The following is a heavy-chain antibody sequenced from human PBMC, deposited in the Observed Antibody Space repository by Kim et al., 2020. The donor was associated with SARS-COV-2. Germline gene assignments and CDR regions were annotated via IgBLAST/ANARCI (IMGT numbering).Heavy chain of an antibody. V-gene: IGHV4-59*01. J-gene: IGHJ4*02. CDR1: GGSISSYY. D-gene: IGHD3-16*02. CDR3: ARGNLWGSYRYIDY. CDR2: IYYSGST. Sequence: SETLSLTCTVSGGSISSYYWSWIRQPPGKGLEWIGYIYYSGSTNYNPSLKSRVTISVDTSKNQFSLKLSSVTAADTAVYYCARGNLWGSYRYIDYWGQGTLVTVSS.